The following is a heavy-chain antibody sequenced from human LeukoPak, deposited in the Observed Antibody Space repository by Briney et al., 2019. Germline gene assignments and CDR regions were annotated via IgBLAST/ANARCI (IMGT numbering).Heavy chain of an antibody. V-gene: IGHV1-8*01. Sequence: VASVKVSCKASGYTFTSYDINWVRQATGQGLEWMGWMNPNSGNTGYAQKFQGRVTMTRNTSISTAYMELSSLRSEDTAVYYCAREPTESYSSSWYQGVNELAQTYYYYGMDVWGQGTTVTVSS. CDR3: AREPTESYSSSWYQGVNELAQTYYYYGMDV. D-gene: IGHD6-13*01. CDR1: GYTFTSYD. J-gene: IGHJ6*02. CDR2: MNPNSGNT.